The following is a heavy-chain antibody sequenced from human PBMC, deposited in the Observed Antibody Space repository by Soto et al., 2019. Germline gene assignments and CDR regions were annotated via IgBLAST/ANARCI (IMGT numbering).Heavy chain of an antibody. CDR2: IYPGDSDT. J-gene: IGHJ6*02. CDR3: AASIFYYGMDV. V-gene: IGHV5-51*01. Sequence: GESLKISCKGSGYSFTNYWIGWVRQMPGKGLEWMGIIYPGDSDTKYNPSFQGQVTISVDKSITTTYLQWSSLKASDTAIYYCAASIFYYGMDVWGQGTTVTVSS. CDR1: GYSFTNYW.